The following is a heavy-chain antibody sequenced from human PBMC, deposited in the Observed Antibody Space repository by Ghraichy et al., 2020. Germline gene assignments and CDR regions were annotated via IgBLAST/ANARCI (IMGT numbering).Heavy chain of an antibody. Sequence: SQTLSLTCTVSGGSISSYYWSWIRQPPGKGLEWIGYIYYSGSTNYNPSLKSRVTISVVTSKNQFSLKLSSVTAADTALYYCARRNGGNSAWFDPWGQGTLVTVSS. V-gene: IGHV4-59*01. CDR3: ARRNGGNSAWFDP. CDR1: GGSISSYY. J-gene: IGHJ5*02. CDR2: IYYSGST. D-gene: IGHD4-23*01.